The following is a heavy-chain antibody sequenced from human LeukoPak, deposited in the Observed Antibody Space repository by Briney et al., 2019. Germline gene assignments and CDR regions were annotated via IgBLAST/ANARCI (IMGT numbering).Heavy chain of an antibody. Sequence: ASVKVSCKASGYTFTGYYMHWVRQAPGQGLEWMGRINPNSGGTNYAQKFQGRVTMTRDTSISTAYMELSRLRSDDTAVYYCATLSGSYVSSDDWGQGTLVTVSS. J-gene: IGHJ4*02. V-gene: IGHV1-2*06. CDR1: GYTFTGYY. D-gene: IGHD1-26*01. CDR2: INPNSGGT. CDR3: ATLSGSYVSSDD.